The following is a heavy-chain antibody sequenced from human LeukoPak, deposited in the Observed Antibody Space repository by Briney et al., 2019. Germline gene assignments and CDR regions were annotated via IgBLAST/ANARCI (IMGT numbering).Heavy chain of an antibody. CDR3: ARELGEYYYDSSGYYYI. Sequence: GRSLRLSCAASGFTFSSYGMHWVRPAPGKGLEWVAVIWYDGSNKYYADSVKGRFTISRDNSKNTLYLQMNSLRAEDTAVYYCARELGEYYYDSSGYYYIWGQGTLVTVSS. CDR2: IWYDGSNK. J-gene: IGHJ4*02. D-gene: IGHD3-22*01. CDR1: GFTFSSYG. V-gene: IGHV3-33*01.